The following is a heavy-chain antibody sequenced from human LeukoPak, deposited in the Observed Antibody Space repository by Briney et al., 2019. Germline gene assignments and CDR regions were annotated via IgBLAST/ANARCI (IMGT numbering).Heavy chain of an antibody. D-gene: IGHD3-3*01. V-gene: IGHV4-34*01. J-gene: IGHJ5*02. CDR3: AGNYDFWSGPYHGFDP. CDR2: INHSGST. Sequence: SETLSLTCAAYGGSFSGYYWSWIRQPPGKGLEWIGEINHSGSTNYNPSLKSRVTISVDTSKNQFSLKLSSVTAADTAVYYCAGNYDFWSGPYHGFDPWGQGTLVTVSS. CDR1: GGSFSGYY.